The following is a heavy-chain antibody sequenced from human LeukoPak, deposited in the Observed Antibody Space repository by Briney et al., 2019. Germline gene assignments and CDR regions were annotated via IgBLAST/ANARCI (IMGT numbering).Heavy chain of an antibody. Sequence: SETLSLTCAVYGGSFSGYYWSWIRQPPGEGLEWIGEINHSGSTNYNPSLKSRVTISVDTSKNQFSLKLSSVTAADTAVYYCARRGYYDSSGYSRAFDIWGQGTMVTVSS. D-gene: IGHD3-22*01. V-gene: IGHV4-34*01. CDR3: ARRGYYDSSGYSRAFDI. J-gene: IGHJ3*02. CDR1: GGSFSGYY. CDR2: INHSGST.